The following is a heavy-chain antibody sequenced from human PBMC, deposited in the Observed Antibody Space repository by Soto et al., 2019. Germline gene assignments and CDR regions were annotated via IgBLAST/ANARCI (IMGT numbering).Heavy chain of an antibody. CDR1: GYSFTTYG. D-gene: IGHD5-12*01. CDR3: AIRTDGYNFDF. Sequence: GPSVKVSCKASGYSFTTYGINWVRQAPGQGLEWMGWMNTNSDHTDHAQTLQGRVTMTRNISISTAYMELSSLRSDDTAVYYCAIRTDGYNFDFWGQGTLVTVS. CDR2: MNTNSDHT. V-gene: IGHV1-8*01. J-gene: IGHJ4*02.